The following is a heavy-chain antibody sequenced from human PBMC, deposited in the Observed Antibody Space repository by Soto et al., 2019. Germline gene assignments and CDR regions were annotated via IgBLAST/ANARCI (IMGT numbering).Heavy chain of an antibody. CDR1: GGSISSGGYS. D-gene: IGHD1-26*01. Sequence: LSLTCAVSGGSISSGGYSWSWIRQPPGKGLEWIGYIYHSGSTYYNPSLKSRVTISVDTSKNQLSLKLSSVTGADTAVYYCARHMHPPRLAVGVYYWGQATLVTVST. CDR3: ARHMHPPRLAVGVYY. J-gene: IGHJ4*02. CDR2: IYHSGST. V-gene: IGHV4-30-2*03.